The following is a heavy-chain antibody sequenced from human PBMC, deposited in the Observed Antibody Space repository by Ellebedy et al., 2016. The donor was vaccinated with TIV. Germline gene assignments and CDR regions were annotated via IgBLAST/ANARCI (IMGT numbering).Heavy chain of an antibody. J-gene: IGHJ6*03. V-gene: IGHV3-23*01. Sequence: GGSLRLSCAASGFTFSSYAMSWVRQAPGKGLEWVSAISGSGGSTYYADSVKGRFTISRDNSRNTLYLQMNSLRAEDTAVYYCAKASKYGSGSYFPEYYYYYYMDVWGKGTTVTVSS. D-gene: IGHD3-10*01. CDR2: ISGSGGST. CDR3: AKASKYGSGSYFPEYYYYYYMDV. CDR1: GFTFSSYA.